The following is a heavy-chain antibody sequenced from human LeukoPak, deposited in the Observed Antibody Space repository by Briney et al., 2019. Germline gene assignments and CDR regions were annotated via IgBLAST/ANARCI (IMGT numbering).Heavy chain of an antibody. CDR3: ARHGHCTNGVCYSNYYYHMDV. J-gene: IGHJ6*03. CDR2: IYPDDSDT. Sequence: GESLKISCKGSGYSFASSWIGWVRQMPGKGLEWMGIIYPDDSDTRYSPSFEGQITISVDMSISTAYLQWSSLKASDTAVYYCARHGHCTNGVCYSNYYYHMDVWGKGTTVTVSS. CDR1: GYSFASSW. V-gene: IGHV5-51*01. D-gene: IGHD2-8*01.